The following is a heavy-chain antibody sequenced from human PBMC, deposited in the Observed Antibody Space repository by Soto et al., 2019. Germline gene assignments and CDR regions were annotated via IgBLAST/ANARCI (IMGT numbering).Heavy chain of an antibody. Sequence: GGSLRLSCAAPGFTFSSYAMSWVRQAPGKGLEWVSAISGSGGSTYYADSVKGRFTISRDNSKNTLYLQMNSLRAEDTAVYYCAKDVRQSDAFDIWGQGTMVTVSS. CDR3: AKDVRQSDAFDI. V-gene: IGHV3-23*01. D-gene: IGHD4-4*01. J-gene: IGHJ3*02. CDR1: GFTFSSYA. CDR2: ISGSGGST.